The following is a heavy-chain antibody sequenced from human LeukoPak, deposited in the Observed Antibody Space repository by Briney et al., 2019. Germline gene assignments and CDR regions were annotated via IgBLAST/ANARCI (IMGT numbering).Heavy chain of an antibody. Sequence: GGSLRLSCVASGSTLRSYSMNWVRQAPGKGLEWVSYISSGSSLIHYADSVKGRFTISRDNAKNSLYLQMNNLRVEDTAVYYCARDGVPAALPYYMDVWGKGTTVTVSS. J-gene: IGHJ6*03. D-gene: IGHD2-2*01. CDR1: GSTLRSYS. CDR2: ISSGSSLI. V-gene: IGHV3-48*01. CDR3: ARDGVPAALPYYMDV.